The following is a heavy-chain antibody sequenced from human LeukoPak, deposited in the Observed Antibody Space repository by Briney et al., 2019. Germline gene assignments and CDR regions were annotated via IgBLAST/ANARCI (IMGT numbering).Heavy chain of an antibody. Sequence: GASVKVSCKVSGYTLTELSMHWVRQAPGQGPEWMGWINPKSDGTNYAQEFQGRVTMTRDTSLNTANMELSRLRSDGTAVYYCARGNVEMGFDYWGQGTLATVSS. J-gene: IGHJ4*02. D-gene: IGHD5-24*01. CDR1: GYTLTELS. CDR2: INPKSDGT. CDR3: ARGNVEMGFDY. V-gene: IGHV1-2*02.